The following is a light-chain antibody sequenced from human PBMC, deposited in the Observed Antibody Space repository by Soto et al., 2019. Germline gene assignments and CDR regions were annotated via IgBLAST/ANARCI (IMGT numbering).Light chain of an antibody. J-gene: IGLJ2*01. CDR1: SSNIGAGYD. Sequence: QAVVTQPPSVSGAPGQRVTISCTGSSSNIGAGYDVHWYQQLPGTAPKLLIYGNSNRPSGVPDRFSGSKSGTSASLAITGLQAEDEADYYCQSYDSSLSASVFGGGTK. V-gene: IGLV1-40*01. CDR3: QSYDSSLSASV. CDR2: GNS.